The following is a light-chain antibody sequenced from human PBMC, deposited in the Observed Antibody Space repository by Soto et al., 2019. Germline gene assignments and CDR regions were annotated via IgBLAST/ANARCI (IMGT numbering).Light chain of an antibody. J-gene: IGLJ1*01. CDR1: SGHSTYI. CDR2: LEGSGSY. V-gene: IGLV4-60*02. Sequence: QPVLTQSSSASASLGSSVKLTCTLSSGHSTYIIAWHQQQPGKAPRYLMKLEGSGSYNKGSGVPDRFSCSSSGADRYLTISKLQFDDEADYYCETWVSPTYVFGTGTKVTVL. CDR3: ETWVSPTYV.